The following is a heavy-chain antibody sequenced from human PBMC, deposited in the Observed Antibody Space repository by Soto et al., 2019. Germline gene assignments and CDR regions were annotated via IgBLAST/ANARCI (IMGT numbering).Heavy chain of an antibody. D-gene: IGHD3-9*01. CDR1: GVHPNSNY. CDR2: IYSDGST. CDR3: ATLTKYDILTGFYPC. J-gene: IGHJ4*02. Sequence: AGGALRLSSAASGVHPNSNYMSWVRQAPGKGLEWVSVIYSDGSTYYADSVKGRFIISRDNSNNTLYFQMNSLRAEDTAVYYCATLTKYDILTGFYPCWGQGTLVTVSS. V-gene: IGHV3-66*01.